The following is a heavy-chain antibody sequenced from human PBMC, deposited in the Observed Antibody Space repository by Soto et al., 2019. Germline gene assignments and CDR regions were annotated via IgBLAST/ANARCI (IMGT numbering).Heavy chain of an antibody. CDR1: GFTFSSYA. V-gene: IGHV3-23*01. Sequence: GGSLRLSCAASGFTFSSYAMSWVRQAPGKGLEWVSAISGSGGSTYYADSVKGRFTISRDNSKNTLYLQMNSLRAEETAVYYCAKRPRGSVTMVRGVTMIDYWGQGTLVTVSS. CDR2: ISGSGGST. J-gene: IGHJ4*02. CDR3: AKRPRGSVTMVRGVTMIDY. D-gene: IGHD3-10*01.